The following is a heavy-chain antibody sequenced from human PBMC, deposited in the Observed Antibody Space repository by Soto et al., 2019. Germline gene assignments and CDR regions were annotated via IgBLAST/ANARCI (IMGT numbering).Heavy chain of an antibody. CDR2: IIPIFGTA. Sequence: QVQLVQSGAEVKKPGSSVKVSSKASGGTFSSYAISWVRQAPGQGLGWMGGIIPIFGTATYPQTFQATVTITADESTSTAYMELSSLRSEDTAVYYCARSRPQYYDISTGPLDYCGQGTLVTVSS. J-gene: IGHJ4*02. CDR3: ARSRPQYYDISTGPLDY. D-gene: IGHD3-9*01. CDR1: GGTFSSYA. V-gene: IGHV1-69*01.